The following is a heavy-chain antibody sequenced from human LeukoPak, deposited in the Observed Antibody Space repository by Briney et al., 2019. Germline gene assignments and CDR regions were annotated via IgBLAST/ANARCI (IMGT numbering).Heavy chain of an antibody. D-gene: IGHD2-2*01. V-gene: IGHV4-4*02. CDR3: ARAVFPSPMNWFDP. CDR2: IFHSGST. CDR1: SGSIFSSNW. Sequence: PSETLSLTCAVSSGSIFSSNWWSWVRQPPGKGLEWIGQIFHSGSTTYSPSLKSRVTISVDTSKNQFSLKLSSVTAADTAVYYCARAVFPSPMNWFDPWGQGTLVTVSS. J-gene: IGHJ5*02.